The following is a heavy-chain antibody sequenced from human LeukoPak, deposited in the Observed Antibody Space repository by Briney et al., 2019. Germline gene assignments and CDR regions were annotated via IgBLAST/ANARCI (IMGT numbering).Heavy chain of an antibody. CDR1: GYTFTGYY. CDR3: ARAPQTGYCSSTSCPGPFDI. CDR2: INPNSGGT. V-gene: IGHV1-2*06. J-gene: IGHJ3*02. Sequence: ASVKVSCKASGYTFTGYYMHWVRQAPGQGLEWMGRINPNSGGTNYAQKFQGRVTMTRDTSISTAYMELSSLRSEDTAVYYCARAPQTGYCSSTSCPGPFDIWGQGTMVTVSS. D-gene: IGHD2-2*01.